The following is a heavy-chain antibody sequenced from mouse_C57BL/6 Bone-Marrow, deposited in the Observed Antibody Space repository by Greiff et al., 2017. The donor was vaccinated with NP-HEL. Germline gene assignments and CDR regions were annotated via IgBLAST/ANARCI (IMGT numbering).Heavy chain of an antibody. D-gene: IGHD1-1*01. V-gene: IGHV1-55*01. CDR1: GYTFTSYW. J-gene: IGHJ1*03. Sequence: VQLQQPGAELVKPGASVKMSCKASGYTFTSYWITWVKQRPGQGLEWIGDIYPGSGSTNYNEKFKSKATLTVDTSPSTAYMQLSSLTSEDSAVYYCARERFPLLLRRYWYFDVWGTGTTVTVSS. CDR2: IYPGSGST. CDR3: ARERFPLLLRRYWYFDV.